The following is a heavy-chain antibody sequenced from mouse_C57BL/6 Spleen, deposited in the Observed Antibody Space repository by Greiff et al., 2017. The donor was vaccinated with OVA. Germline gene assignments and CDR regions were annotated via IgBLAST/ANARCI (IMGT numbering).Heavy chain of an antibody. CDR1: GYTFTEYT. CDR3: ARHEMGNSLYYYAMDY. D-gene: IGHD4-1*01. V-gene: IGHV1-62-2*01. J-gene: IGHJ4*01. CDR2: FYPGSDSI. Sequence: VQLQQSGAELVKPGASVKLSCKASGYTFTEYTIHWVKQRSGQGLEWIGWFYPGSDSIKYNEKFKDKATLTADKSSSTVYMELSRLTSEDSAVYFCARHEMGNSLYYYAMDYWGQGTSVTVSS.